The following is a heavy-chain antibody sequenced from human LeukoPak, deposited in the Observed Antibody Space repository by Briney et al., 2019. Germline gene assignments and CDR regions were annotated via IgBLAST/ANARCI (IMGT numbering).Heavy chain of an antibody. V-gene: IGHV3-64D*06. CDR1: GFTFSSYA. CDR3: VKQKRDDYGGKKGGYFDY. J-gene: IGHJ4*02. D-gene: IGHD4-23*01. Sequence: GGSLRLSCSASGFTFSSYAMHWVRQAPGKGLEYVSAISSNGGSTYYADSVKGRFTISRDNSKNTLYLQMSSPRAEDTAVYYCVKQKRDDYGGKKGGYFDYWGQGTLVTVSS. CDR2: ISSNGGST.